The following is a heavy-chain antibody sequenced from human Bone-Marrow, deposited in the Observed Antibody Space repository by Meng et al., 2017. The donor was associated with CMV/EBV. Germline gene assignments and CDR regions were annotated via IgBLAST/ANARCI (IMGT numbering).Heavy chain of an antibody. V-gene: IGHV3-7*01. J-gene: IGHJ6*02. CDR2: IKQDGSEK. D-gene: IGHD2-2*01. Sequence: GESLKISCAASGFTFSSYWMNWVRQAPGKGLEWVANIKQDGSEKYYVDSVKGRFTISRDNAKNSLYLQMNSLRAEDTAVYYCARDRGGCSSMSCYYYYYYGMDVWGQGTTVTVSS. CDR3: ARDRGGCSSMSCYYYYYYGMDV. CDR1: GFTFSSYW.